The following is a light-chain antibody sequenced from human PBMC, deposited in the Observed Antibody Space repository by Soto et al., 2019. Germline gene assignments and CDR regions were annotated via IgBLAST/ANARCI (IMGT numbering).Light chain of an antibody. Sequence: DIQMTQSPSSLSASVGDRVTITCRASQGISSFLAWFQQKPGKAPKSLIYDASTLQSGVSSRFSGSGSDTHFTLTISSLQPEDFATYHCQQYHSYPASCGQGTKVEIK. V-gene: IGKV1-16*01. CDR2: DAS. CDR1: QGISSF. J-gene: IGKJ1*01. CDR3: QQYHSYPAS.